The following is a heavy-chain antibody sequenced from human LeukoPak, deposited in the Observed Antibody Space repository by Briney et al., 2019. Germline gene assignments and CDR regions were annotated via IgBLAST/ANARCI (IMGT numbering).Heavy chain of an antibody. V-gene: IGHV3-30-3*01. J-gene: IGHJ4*02. CDR2: ISYDGSNK. D-gene: IGHD6-13*01. CDR1: GFTFSSYA. CDR3: AQAAAGDY. Sequence: GGSLRLSCAASGFTFSSYAMHWVRQAPGKGLEWVAVISYDGSNKYYADSVKGRFTISRDNSKNTLYLQMNSLRAEDTVVYYCAQAAAGDYWGQGTLVTVSS.